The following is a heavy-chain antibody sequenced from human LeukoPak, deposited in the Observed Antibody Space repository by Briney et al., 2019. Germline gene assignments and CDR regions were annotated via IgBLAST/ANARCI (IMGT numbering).Heavy chain of an antibody. Sequence: SETLSLTCAVYGGSFSGYYWSWIRQPPGKGLEWIGEINHSGSTNYNPSLKSRVTISVDTSKNQFSLKLSSVTAADTAVYYCARLGRGSYFSYWGQGTLVTVCS. CDR2: INHSGST. J-gene: IGHJ4*02. CDR1: GGSFSGYY. D-gene: IGHD1-26*01. CDR3: ARLGRGSYFSY. V-gene: IGHV4-34*01.